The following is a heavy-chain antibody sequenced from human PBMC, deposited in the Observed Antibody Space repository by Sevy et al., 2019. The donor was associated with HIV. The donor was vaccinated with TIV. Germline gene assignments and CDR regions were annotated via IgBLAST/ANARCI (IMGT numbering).Heavy chain of an antibody. D-gene: IGHD3-10*01. CDR3: ANLWDLFFKGYSDMDV. V-gene: IGHV3-30*02. CDR1: GFTFSNYG. J-gene: IGHJ6*03. CDR2: IRYDGYNK. Sequence: GGSLRLSCGASGFTFSNYGMYWVRQAPGKGLEWVAFIRYDGYNKYYADSVKGRFTISRDNSKNTMYLQMNSLRTEDTAVYYCANLWDLFFKGYSDMDVWGKGTTVTVSS.